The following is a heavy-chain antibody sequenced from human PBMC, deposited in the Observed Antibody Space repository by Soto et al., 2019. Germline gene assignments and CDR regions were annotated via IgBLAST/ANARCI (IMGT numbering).Heavy chain of an antibody. V-gene: IGHV3-30*18. CDR3: AKEGYYDSSGYYIAPLY. CDR1: GFTFSSYG. D-gene: IGHD3-22*01. Sequence: GGSLRLSCAASGFTFSSYGMHWVRQAPGKGLEWVAVISYDGSNKYYADSVKGRFTISRDNSKNTLYLQMNSLRAEDTAVYYCAKEGYYDSSGYYIAPLYWGQGTLVTVSS. J-gene: IGHJ4*02. CDR2: ISYDGSNK.